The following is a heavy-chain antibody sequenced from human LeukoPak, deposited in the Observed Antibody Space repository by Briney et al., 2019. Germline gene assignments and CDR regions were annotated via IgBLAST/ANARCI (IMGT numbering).Heavy chain of an antibody. D-gene: IGHD6-19*01. V-gene: IGHV3-30*02. Sequence: PGGSLSLSCATSGFTISPYSMSWVRQAPGKGLEWVAFIRYDGSNEYYADSVKGRFTISRDNSKNTLYLQMNSLRAEDTAVYYCAKDMSGWTYFDYWGQGTLVTVSS. CDR1: GFTISPYS. J-gene: IGHJ4*02. CDR3: AKDMSGWTYFDY. CDR2: IRYDGSNE.